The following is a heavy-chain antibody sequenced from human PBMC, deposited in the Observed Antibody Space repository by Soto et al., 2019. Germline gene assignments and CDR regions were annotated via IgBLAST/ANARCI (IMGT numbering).Heavy chain of an antibody. CDR3: AKVNSDYNFPDY. CDR1: GFTFNNYA. J-gene: IGHJ4*02. D-gene: IGHD5-12*01. V-gene: IGHV3-23*01. Sequence: EVQLLESGGGLVQPGGSLRLSCAASGFTFNNYAMRWVRQAPGKGLEWVSGVSGSGESTSYAESVKGRFTISRDNSKNTLYLQMNSLRAADTAVYYCAKVNSDYNFPDYWGQGTLVTVSS. CDR2: VSGSGEST.